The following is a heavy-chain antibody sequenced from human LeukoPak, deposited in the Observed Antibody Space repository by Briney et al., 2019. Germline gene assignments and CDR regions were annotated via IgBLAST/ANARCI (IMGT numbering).Heavy chain of an antibody. J-gene: IGHJ5*02. D-gene: IGHD6-13*01. Sequence: SETLSLTCTVSGGSISSGSHYWTWIRQPAGKGLEYIGRVYSSGSTDSNPSLRSRLTMSVDTSKNQFSLKLSSVTAADTAVYYCARDEDSSSWWKGSWFDPWGQGTLVTVSS. V-gene: IGHV4-61*02. CDR1: GGSISSGSHY. CDR3: ARDEDSSSWWKGSWFDP. CDR2: VYSSGST.